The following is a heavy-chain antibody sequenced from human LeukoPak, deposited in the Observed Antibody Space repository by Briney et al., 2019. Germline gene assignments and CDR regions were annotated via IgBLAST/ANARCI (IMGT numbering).Heavy chain of an antibody. Sequence: SETLSLTCTVSGGSISSSSYYWGWFRQPPGKGLEWIGSIYYSGSTYYNPSLKSRVTISVDTSKNQFSLKLSSVTAADTAVYYCARSIAVAGTYYFDYWGQGTLVTVSS. D-gene: IGHD6-19*01. J-gene: IGHJ4*02. CDR2: IYYSGST. V-gene: IGHV4-39*01. CDR1: GGSISSSSYY. CDR3: ARSIAVAGTYYFDY.